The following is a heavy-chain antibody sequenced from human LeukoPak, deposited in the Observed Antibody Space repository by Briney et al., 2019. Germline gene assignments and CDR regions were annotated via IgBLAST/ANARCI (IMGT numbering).Heavy chain of an antibody. CDR1: GFTFSNAW. CDR3: STTYYYDSSEGY. CDR2: IKSKTDGGTT. Sequence: GGSLRLSCAASGFTFSNAWMNWVRQPPGKGLEWVGRIKSKTDGGTTDYAAPVKGRFTISRDDSKNTRYLQMNSLKTEHTAVYYCSTTYYYDSSEGYWGQGTLVTVSS. D-gene: IGHD3-22*01. J-gene: IGHJ4*02. V-gene: IGHV3-15*07.